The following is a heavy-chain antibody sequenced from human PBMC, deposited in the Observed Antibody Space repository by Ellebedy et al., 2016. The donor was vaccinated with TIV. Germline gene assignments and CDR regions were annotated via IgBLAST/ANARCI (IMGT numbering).Heavy chain of an antibody. CDR3: ARDGGGIVVVPAAYYYYGMDV. CDR2: INPNSGGT. D-gene: IGHD2-2*01. J-gene: IGHJ6*02. Sequence: AASVKVSCKASGYTFTGYYMHWVRQAPGQGLEWMGWINPNSGGTNYAQKFQGRVTMTRDTSISTAYMELSRLRSDDTAVYYCARDGGGIVVVPAAYYYYGMDVWGQGTTVTVSS. CDR1: GYTFTGYY. V-gene: IGHV1-2*02.